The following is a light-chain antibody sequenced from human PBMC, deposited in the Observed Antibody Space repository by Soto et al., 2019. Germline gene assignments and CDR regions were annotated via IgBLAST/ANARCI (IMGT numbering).Light chain of an antibody. CDR1: QSVSSNY. J-gene: IGKJ3*01. CDR3: QQYGSSPQRFT. V-gene: IGKV3-20*01. CDR2: GAS. Sequence: EIVLTQSPGTLSLSPGERATLSCRASQSVSSNYLAWFQQKPGQSPRLLIYGASSRATGIPDRFSGSGSGTDFTLTISRLEPEDFAVYYCQQYGSSPQRFTFGPGTKVDIK.